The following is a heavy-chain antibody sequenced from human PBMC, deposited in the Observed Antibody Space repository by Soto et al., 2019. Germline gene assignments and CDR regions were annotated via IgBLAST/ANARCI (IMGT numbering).Heavy chain of an antibody. V-gene: IGHV4-59*01. CDR3: AREVVDILTHNWFDP. CDR2: IYYSGST. CDR1: GGSISSYY. J-gene: IGHJ5*02. D-gene: IGHD3-9*01. Sequence: QVQLQESGPGLVKPSETLSLTCTVSGGSISSYYWSWIRQPPGKGLEWIGYIYYSGSTNYNPSLKSRVTISVDTSKNQFSLKLSSVTAADTAVYYCAREVVDILTHNWFDPWGQGTLVTVSS.